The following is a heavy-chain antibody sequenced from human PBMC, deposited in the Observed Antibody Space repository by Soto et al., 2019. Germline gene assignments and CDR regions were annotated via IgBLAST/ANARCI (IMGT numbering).Heavy chain of an antibody. CDR1: GFTFSSYW. D-gene: IGHD5-12*01. CDR3: ARHVAVATISWGTYGMDV. CDR2: INSDGSNT. Sequence: GGFLRLSCAASGFTFSSYWMHWVRQAPGEGLVWVSRINSDGSNTTYADSVKGRLTTSRDNAKNTLFLQMNSLRGEDTAVYYCARHVAVATISWGTYGMDVWGQGTTVTVSS. J-gene: IGHJ6*02. V-gene: IGHV3-74*01.